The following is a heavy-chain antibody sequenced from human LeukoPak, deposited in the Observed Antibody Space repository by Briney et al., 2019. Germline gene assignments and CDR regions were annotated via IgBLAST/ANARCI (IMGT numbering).Heavy chain of an antibody. CDR3: ARASYSYDISGWVPFDY. Sequence: KPSETLSLTCTVSGGSISSYYWSWIRQPPGKGLEWIGYIYYSGSTNYNPSLKSRVTISVDTSKNQFSLKLSSVTAADTAVYYCARASYSYDISGWVPFDYWGQGTLVTVSS. CDR2: IYYSGST. V-gene: IGHV4-59*08. J-gene: IGHJ4*02. CDR1: GGSISSYY. D-gene: IGHD3-22*01.